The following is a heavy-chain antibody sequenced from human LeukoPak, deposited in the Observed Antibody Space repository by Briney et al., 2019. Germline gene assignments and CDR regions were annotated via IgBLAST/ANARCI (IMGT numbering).Heavy chain of an antibody. Sequence: PSETLSLTCAVYGGSFSGYYWSWIRQPPGKGLEWIGEINHSGSTNYNPSLESRVTISVDTSKNQFSLKLSSVTAADPAVYYCARGSDLMVREHSPLKGIDYWGQGTLVTVSS. CDR2: INHSGST. CDR1: GGSFSGYY. J-gene: IGHJ4*02. D-gene: IGHD3-10*01. CDR3: ARGSDLMVREHSPLKGIDY. V-gene: IGHV4-34*01.